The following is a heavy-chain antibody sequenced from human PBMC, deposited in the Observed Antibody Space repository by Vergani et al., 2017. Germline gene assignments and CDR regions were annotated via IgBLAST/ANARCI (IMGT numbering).Heavy chain of an antibody. J-gene: IGHJ5*02. D-gene: IGHD6-13*01. CDR2: IYYSGST. Sequence: QVQLQESGPGLVKPSETLSLTCTVSGGSISSYYWSWIRQPPGKGLEWIGYIYYSGSTNYNPSLKSRVTISVDTSKNQFSLKLSSVTAADTAVYYCARDREQQLARYGFDPWGQGTLVTVSS. V-gene: IGHV4-59*01. CDR1: GGSISSYY. CDR3: ARDREQQLARYGFDP.